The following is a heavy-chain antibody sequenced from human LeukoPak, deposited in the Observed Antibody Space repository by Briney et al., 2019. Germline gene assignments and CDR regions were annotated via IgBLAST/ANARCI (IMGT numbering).Heavy chain of an antibody. Sequence: GGSLRLSCAASGFTFSSYGMHWVRQAPGKGLEWVAFIRYDGSNKYYADSVKGRFTISRDNSKNTLYLQMNSLRAEDTAVYYCARDDPRGWYYFDYWGQGTLVTVSS. J-gene: IGHJ4*02. D-gene: IGHD3-10*01. V-gene: IGHV3-30*02. CDR3: ARDDPRGWYYFDY. CDR1: GFTFSSYG. CDR2: IRYDGSNK.